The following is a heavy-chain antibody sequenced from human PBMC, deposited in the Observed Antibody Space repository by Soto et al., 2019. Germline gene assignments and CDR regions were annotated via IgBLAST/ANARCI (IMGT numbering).Heavy chain of an antibody. D-gene: IGHD2-15*01. CDR3: ARGIATGQLDP. CDR2: INPDNGNT. V-gene: IGHV1-3*01. J-gene: IGHJ5*02. Sequence: QVQLVQSGAEVKKPGASVKISCKASGYTFTRYTMNWVRQAPGQRLEGMGWINPDNGNTKSSQKFQDRVIITRETSASTAYMDLSSLRSEDTAVYYCARGIATGQLDPWGQGTLVTVSS. CDR1: GYTFTRYT.